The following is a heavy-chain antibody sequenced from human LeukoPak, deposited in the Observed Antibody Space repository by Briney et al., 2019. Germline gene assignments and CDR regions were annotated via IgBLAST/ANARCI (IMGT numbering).Heavy chain of an antibody. CDR3: ARGTVTTEAFDI. CDR2: ISYDGSNK. D-gene: IGHD4-17*01. Sequence: GGSLRLSCAASGFTFSSYAMHWVRQAPGKGLEWVAVISYDGSNKYYADSVKGRFTISRDNSKNTLYLQMNSLRAEDTAVYYCARGTVTTEAFDIWGQGTMVTVSS. J-gene: IGHJ3*02. V-gene: IGHV3-30-3*01. CDR1: GFTFSSYA.